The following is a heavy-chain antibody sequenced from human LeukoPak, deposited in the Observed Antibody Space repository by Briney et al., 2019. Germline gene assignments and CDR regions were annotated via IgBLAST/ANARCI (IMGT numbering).Heavy chain of an antibody. CDR2: ISSSGSYI. D-gene: IGHD3-22*01. CDR3: ASGDSSGYYTACDY. CDR1: GFTFSSYS. Sequence: GGSLRLSCAASGFTFSSYSMNWVRQAPGKGLEWVSSISSSGSYIYYADSVKGRFTISRDNAKNSLYLQMNSLRAEDTAVYYCASGDSSGYYTACDYWGQGTLVTVSS. J-gene: IGHJ4*02. V-gene: IGHV3-21*01.